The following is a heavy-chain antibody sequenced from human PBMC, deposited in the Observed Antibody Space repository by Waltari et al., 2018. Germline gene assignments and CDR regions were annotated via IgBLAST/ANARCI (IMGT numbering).Heavy chain of an antibody. Sequence: QVQLVQSGAEVKKPGASVKVSCKASGYTFTGYYLHSVRQAPGQGLELMGWINPNSGGTNYAQKFQGRVTMTRDTSISTAYMELSRLRSDDTAVYYCAGSITMVRGVISKGFDPWGQGTLVTVSS. J-gene: IGHJ5*02. CDR3: AGSITMVRGVISKGFDP. V-gene: IGHV1-2*02. CDR1: GYTFTGYY. D-gene: IGHD3-10*01. CDR2: INPNSGGT.